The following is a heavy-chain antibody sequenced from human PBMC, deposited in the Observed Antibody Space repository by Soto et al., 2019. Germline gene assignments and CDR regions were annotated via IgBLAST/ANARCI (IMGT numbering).Heavy chain of an antibody. CDR1: GFTFSSYS. CDR3: ARDLDFMLTTRHFDY. J-gene: IGHJ4*02. V-gene: IGHV3-21*01. CDR2: ISSSSSYI. Sequence: EVQLVESGGGLVKPGGSLRLSCAASGFTFSSYSMNWVRQAPGKGLEWVSSISSSSSYIYYADSVKGRFTICRDNAKNSLYLQMNSLRAEDTAVYYCARDLDFMLTTRHFDYWGQGTLVTVSS. D-gene: IGHD4-4*01.